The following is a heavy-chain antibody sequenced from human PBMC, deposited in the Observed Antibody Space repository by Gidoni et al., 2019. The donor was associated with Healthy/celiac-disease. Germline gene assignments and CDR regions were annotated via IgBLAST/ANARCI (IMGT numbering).Heavy chain of an antibody. Sequence: EVQLVQPGAEVKKPGESLKISCMGSGYSFTSYWIGRVRQMPGKGLELMGIIYPGDSDTRYSPSFQGQVTISADKSISTAYLQWSSLKASDTAMYYCARLAYYDSSGYYYVSYYYGMDVWGQGTTVTVSS. CDR3: ARLAYYDSSGYYYVSYYYGMDV. D-gene: IGHD3-22*01. J-gene: IGHJ6*02. CDR2: IYPGDSDT. V-gene: IGHV5-51*01. CDR1: GYSFTSYW.